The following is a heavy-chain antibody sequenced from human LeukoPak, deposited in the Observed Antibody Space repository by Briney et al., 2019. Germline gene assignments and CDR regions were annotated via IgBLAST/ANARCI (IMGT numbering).Heavy chain of an antibody. Sequence: SETLSLTCAVSGESISRSNWWSWVRQPPGKGLEWNGEIHHSGSTNYNPSLKSRVTISLDKPKNQLSLKMTSVTAADTAVYYCARGLVDAGRSRFDYWGQGTLVTVSS. J-gene: IGHJ4*02. CDR3: ARGLVDAGRSRFDY. V-gene: IGHV4-4*02. CDR1: GESISRSNW. D-gene: IGHD3-10*01. CDR2: IHHSGST.